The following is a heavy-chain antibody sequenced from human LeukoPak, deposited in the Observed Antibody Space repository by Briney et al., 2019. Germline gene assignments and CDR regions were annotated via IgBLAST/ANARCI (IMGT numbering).Heavy chain of an antibody. CDR3: ARDGQKGTYYDFWSGYFRYMDV. V-gene: IGHV3-7*01. CDR1: GFTFSSYW. J-gene: IGHJ6*03. Sequence: SGGSLRLXCAASGFTFSSYWMSWVRQAPGKELEWVANIKQDGSEKYYVDSVKGRFTISRDNAKNSLYLQMNSLRAEDTAVYYCARDGQKGTYYDFWSGYFRYMDVWGKGTTVTVSS. CDR2: IKQDGSEK. D-gene: IGHD3-3*01.